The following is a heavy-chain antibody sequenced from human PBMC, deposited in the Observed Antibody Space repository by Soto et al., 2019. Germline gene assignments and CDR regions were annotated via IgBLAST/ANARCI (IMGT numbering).Heavy chain of an antibody. V-gene: IGHV1-18*01. D-gene: IGHD4-4*01. J-gene: IGHJ4*02. CDR1: GYTFTTYG. Sequence: QIHLVQSGGEVKKPGASVKVSCKTSGYTFTTYGISWVRQDPGQGLVWMGWITPFNDNTNNARNLQRRITITTDTATNTTYMDQKTLTPTAKPVSYCATTNENNYVPPLDNWGQGTPVTDS. CDR3: ATTNENNYVPPLDN. CDR2: ITPFNDNT.